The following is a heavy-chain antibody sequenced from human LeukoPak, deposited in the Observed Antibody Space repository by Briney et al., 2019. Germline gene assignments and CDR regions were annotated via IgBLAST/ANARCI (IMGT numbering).Heavy chain of an antibody. J-gene: IGHJ6*02. CDR2: INPNSGGT. CDR3: AHRPHSSSSNDYYYYYGMDV. D-gene: IGHD6-6*01. CDR1: GYTFTGYY. Sequence: ASVKVSCKASGYTFTGYYMHWVRQAPGQGLEWMGWINPNSGGTNYAQKFQGRVTITADKSTSTAYMELSSLRSEDTAVYYCAHRPHSSSSNDYYYYYGMDVWGQGTTVTVSS. V-gene: IGHV1-2*02.